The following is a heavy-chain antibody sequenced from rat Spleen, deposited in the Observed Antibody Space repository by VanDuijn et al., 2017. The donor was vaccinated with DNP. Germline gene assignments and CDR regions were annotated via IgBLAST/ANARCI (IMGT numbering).Heavy chain of an antibody. V-gene: IGHV5-20*01. Sequence: EVQLVESGGGLVQPGRSLKLSCAASGFIFSKYGRAWVRQAPKKGLEWVASISSTGGSTSYRDSVKGRFTISRDNAKSILYLQMDSLRSEDTATFYCTTDFERGYWGQGVMVTVSS. D-gene: IGHD1-11*01. CDR3: TTDFERGY. CDR1: GFIFSKYG. J-gene: IGHJ2*01. CDR2: ISSTGGST.